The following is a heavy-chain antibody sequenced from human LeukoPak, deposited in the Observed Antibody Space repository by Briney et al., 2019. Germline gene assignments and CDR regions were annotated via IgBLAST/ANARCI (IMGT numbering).Heavy chain of an antibody. Sequence: GVSLRLSCAASGFTFTGFAMSWVRQASGKGPQWVSRISGSSGSTYYADSVKGRFTISRDNSKKTLYLQMNSLRADDTAVYYCAKMKGPGLYYHYSMDVWGKGTTVIVSS. CDR1: GFTFTGFA. CDR2: ISGSSGST. J-gene: IGHJ6*03. CDR3: AKMKGPGLYYHYSMDV. V-gene: IGHV3-23*01.